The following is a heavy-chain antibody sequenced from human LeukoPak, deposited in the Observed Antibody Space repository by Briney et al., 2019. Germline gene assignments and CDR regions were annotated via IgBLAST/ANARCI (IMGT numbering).Heavy chain of an antibody. CDR2: ISSDGSNK. CDR3: ARAPGEFDY. CDR1: GFTFSTYG. V-gene: IGHV3-30*03. D-gene: IGHD3-16*01. J-gene: IGHJ4*02. Sequence: GGSLRLSCEASGFTFSTYGMHWVRQAPGKGLEWVAVISSDGSNKYYADSVKGRFTISRDNSKNTLYLQMNSLRAEDTAVYYCARAPGEFDYWGQGTLVTVSS.